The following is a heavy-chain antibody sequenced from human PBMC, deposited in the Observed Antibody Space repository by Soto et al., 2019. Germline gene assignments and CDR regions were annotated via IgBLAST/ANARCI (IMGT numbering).Heavy chain of an antibody. CDR2: IIPMVGMA. Sequence: QVQLVQSGAEVKKPGSSVRLSCTASVDTFSFYTISWVRQAPGQGPEWMGRIIPMVGMADYPQKCHCRVTISAHKSTSTAYMVLSSLRSDDTAVYFCATNYGSGSTHFYYWGQGTLVTVAS. J-gene: IGHJ4*02. V-gene: IGHV1-69*02. D-gene: IGHD3-10*01. CDR3: ATNYGSGSTHFYY. CDR1: VDTFSFYT.